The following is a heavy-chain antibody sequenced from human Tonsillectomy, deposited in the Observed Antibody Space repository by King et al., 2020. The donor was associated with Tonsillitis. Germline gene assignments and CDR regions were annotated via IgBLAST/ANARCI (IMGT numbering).Heavy chain of an antibody. CDR3: TKASYYDSGSFDY. D-gene: IGHD3-10*01. J-gene: IGHJ4*02. CDR1: GFTFASFA. Sequence: QVQLVESGGGVVQPGESLRVSCAASGFTFASFAMNWVRQAPGKGLEWVAFIRSYGTDKYYSDSVRGRFTVSRDDSENMVYLPMNSLKPDDTGLYYCTKASYYDSGSFDYWGPGTAVTVSS. V-gene: IGHV3-30*02. CDR2: IRSYGTDK.